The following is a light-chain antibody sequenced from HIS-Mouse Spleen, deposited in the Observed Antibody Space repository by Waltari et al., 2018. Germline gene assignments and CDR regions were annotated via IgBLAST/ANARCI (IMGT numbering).Light chain of an antibody. CDR1: NIGRKS. CDR2: DAS. J-gene: IGLJ2*01. V-gene: IGLV3-21*03. CDR3: QVWDSSSDHVV. Sequence: SYVLTPPPSVSVAPGKTDRITCGGNNIGRKSEHWYQQKPGQAPVLVVNDASDRPSGIPERFYGSNSGNTASLTISRVEAGDEADYYCQVWDSSSDHVVFGGGTKLTVL.